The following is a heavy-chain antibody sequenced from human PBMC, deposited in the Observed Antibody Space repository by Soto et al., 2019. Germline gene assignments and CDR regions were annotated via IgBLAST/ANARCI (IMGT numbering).Heavy chain of an antibody. CDR2: ISGSGGST. V-gene: IGHV3-23*01. J-gene: IGHJ4*02. D-gene: IGHD1-26*01. Sequence: EVQLLESGGGLVQPGGSLRLSCAASGFTFSSYAMRWVRQAPGTGLEWVSAISGSGGSTYYAYSVTGRFTISRDTYNNTLYLQLNSLRAAETAVYSCERRGSGSYYDHWGQGTLVTVSS. CDR1: GFTFSSYA. CDR3: ERRGSGSYYDH.